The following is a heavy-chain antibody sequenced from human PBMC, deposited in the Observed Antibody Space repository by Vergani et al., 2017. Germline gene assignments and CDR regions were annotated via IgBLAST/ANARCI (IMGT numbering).Heavy chain of an antibody. J-gene: IGHJ1*01. CDR2: ISSGGGDI. CDR3: TTAWGLYYLHGEYFQY. D-gene: IGHD3-10*01. Sequence: EVQLLESGGGLVQPGGSRRLSCAGAGFTFDTYTMAYVRQAPGTGLEWVATISSGGGDIFYADSVKGRFTISRDNSKNTLFLQMNSLKDEDTAVYYCTTAWGLYYLHGEYFQYWGRGTLVSV. V-gene: IGHV3-23*01. CDR1: GFTFDTYT.